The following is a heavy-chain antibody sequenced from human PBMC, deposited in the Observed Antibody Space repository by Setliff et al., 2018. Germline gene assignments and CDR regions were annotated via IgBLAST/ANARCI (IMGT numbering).Heavy chain of an antibody. V-gene: IGHV1-18*01. D-gene: IGHD2-8*01. J-gene: IGHJ4*02. CDR2: ISAYNGMT. Sequence: ASVKVSCKASGYSFSESIVSWVRQAPGLGLEWMGWISAYNGMTHSAQKFQGRLTLTTDTSTTTAYMELRSLTSGDTAIYYCARLVRYCSTRTCQRASGDEYLGQGTLVTVSS. CDR1: GYSFSESI. CDR3: ARLVRYCSTRTCQRASGDEY.